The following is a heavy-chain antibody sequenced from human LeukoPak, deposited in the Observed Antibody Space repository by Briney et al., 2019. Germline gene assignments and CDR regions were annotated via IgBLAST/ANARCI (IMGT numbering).Heavy chain of an antibody. V-gene: IGHV3-66*01. D-gene: IGHD1-7*01. CDR3: TREGMGTTFSAWFDP. Sequence: GGSLRLSCAASEFSVGSNYMTWVRQAPGKGLEWVSLIYSGGSTYYADSVKGRFTISRDNSKNTLYLQVNSLRVEDTAVYYCTREGMGTTFSAWFDPWGQGTLVTVPS. CDR2: IYSGGST. CDR1: EFSVGSNY. J-gene: IGHJ5*02.